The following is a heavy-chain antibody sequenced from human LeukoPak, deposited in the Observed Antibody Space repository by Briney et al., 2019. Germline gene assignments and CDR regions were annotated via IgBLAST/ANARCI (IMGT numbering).Heavy chain of an antibody. V-gene: IGHV4-34*01. CDR3: AGTPVTMVRGVRRIYYFDY. D-gene: IGHD3-10*01. J-gene: IGHJ4*02. CDR1: GGSFSGYY. CDR2: INHSGST. Sequence: SETLSLTCAVYGGSFSGYYWSWIRQPPGKGLEWIGEINHSGSTNYNPSLKSRVTISVDTSKNQFSLKLSSVTAADTAVYYCAGTPVTMVRGVRRIYYFDYWGQGTLVTVSS.